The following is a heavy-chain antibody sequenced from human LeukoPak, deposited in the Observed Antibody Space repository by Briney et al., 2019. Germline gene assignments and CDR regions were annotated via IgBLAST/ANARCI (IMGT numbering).Heavy chain of an antibody. J-gene: IGHJ2*01. CDR3: ARRAMSSGYDGWYFDL. D-gene: IGHD3-22*01. CDR1: GGSLRSSTYY. CDR2: IHYSGST. Sequence: PSETLSLTCTVSGGSLRSSTYYWGWICQPPGKGLECIGTIHYSGSTYYNSSLKSRVTISVDTSKNQFSLKLTSVTAADTAVYYCARRAMSSGYDGWYFDLWGRGTLVTVSS. V-gene: IGHV4-39*01.